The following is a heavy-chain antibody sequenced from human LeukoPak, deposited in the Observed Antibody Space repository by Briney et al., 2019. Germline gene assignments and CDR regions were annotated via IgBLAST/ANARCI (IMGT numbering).Heavy chain of an antibody. V-gene: IGHV3-74*01. CDR3: ARDDGYNYGPFDY. Sequence: PGGSLRLSCAASGFTFSRYWMHWVRQAPEKGLLWVSRINSDESNTNYADSVKGRFTISRDNAKNTLYLQMNNLRAEDTAVYYCARDDGYNYGPFDYWGQGILVSVSS. D-gene: IGHD5-18*01. CDR2: INSDESNT. CDR1: GFTFSRYW. J-gene: IGHJ4*02.